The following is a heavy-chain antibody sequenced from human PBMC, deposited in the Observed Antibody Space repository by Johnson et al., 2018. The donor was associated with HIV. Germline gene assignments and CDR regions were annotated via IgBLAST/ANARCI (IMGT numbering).Heavy chain of an antibody. CDR3: ARDRFPYYDFWSGYYRGAFDI. D-gene: IGHD3-3*01. CDR2: ITYDASNQ. Sequence: QVQLVESGGGVVQPGTSLRLSCAASGFTFTSYAMHWVRQAPGKGLEWVACITYDASNQYYADSVTGRFTISLDTSKNTMYLQMNSLRAEDTAVYYCARDRFPYYDFWSGYYRGAFDIWGQGTMVTVSS. J-gene: IGHJ3*02. CDR1: GFTFTSYA. V-gene: IGHV3-30*01.